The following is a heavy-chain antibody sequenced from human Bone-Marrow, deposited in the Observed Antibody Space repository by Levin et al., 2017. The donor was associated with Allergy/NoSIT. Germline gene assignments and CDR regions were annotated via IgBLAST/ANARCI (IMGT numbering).Heavy chain of an antibody. CDR3: ARMNGISGYSGINY. CDR1: NGSISSGSYY. Sequence: PSETLSLTCTVSNGSISSGSYYWGWIRQPPGKGLEWIGSIYSTGSTYYNPSLKSRVTISVDTSKDQFSLKLTSVTAADTAVYYCARMNGISGYSGINYWGQGALVTVSS. D-gene: IGHD3-22*01. V-gene: IGHV4-39*01. CDR2: IYSTGST. J-gene: IGHJ4*02.